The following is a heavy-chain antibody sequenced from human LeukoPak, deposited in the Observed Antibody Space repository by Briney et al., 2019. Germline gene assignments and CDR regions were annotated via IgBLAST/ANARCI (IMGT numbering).Heavy chain of an antibody. D-gene: IGHD3-3*01. J-gene: IGHJ4*02. CDR2: ISYDGSNK. V-gene: IGHV3-30*19. CDR3: ARGSYDFWSGYLPPDY. Sequence: GGSLRLSCAASGFTFSSYGMHWVRQAPGKGLEWVAVISYDGSNKYYADSVKGRFTISRDNSKNTLYLQMNSLRAEDTAVYYCARGSYDFWSGYLPPDYWGQGTLVTVSS. CDR1: GFTFSSYG.